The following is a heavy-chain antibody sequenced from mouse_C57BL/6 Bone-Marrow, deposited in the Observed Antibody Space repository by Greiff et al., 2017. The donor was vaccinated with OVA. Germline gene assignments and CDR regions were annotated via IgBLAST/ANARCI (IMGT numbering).Heavy chain of an antibody. V-gene: IGHV1-81*01. CDR2: IFPRSGGT. D-gene: IGHD4-1*01. Sequence: VQLQHSGAELARPGASVKLSCKASGYTFTSYGMSWVKQRTGQGLEWIGEIFPRSGGTYYNEKFKGKATLTADKSSSTAYMKLRSLTSEDSAVYYCARRDWGFAYWGQGTMVTVSA. CDR1: GYTFTSYG. J-gene: IGHJ3*01. CDR3: ARRDWGFAY.